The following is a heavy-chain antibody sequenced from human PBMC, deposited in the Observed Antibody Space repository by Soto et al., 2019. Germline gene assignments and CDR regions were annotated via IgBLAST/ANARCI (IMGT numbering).Heavy chain of an antibody. CDR1: GFTFSSYD. Sequence: EVQLVESGGGLVQPGGSLRLSCAASGFTFSSYDMHWVRQATGKGLEWVSAIGTAGDTYYPGSVKGRFTISSDNAKNSLYRQMNSRSAGDTAVYYCARVMSYGDRGGVVNWYFDLWGRGTLVTVSS. J-gene: IGHJ2*01. V-gene: IGHV3-13*01. CDR3: ARVMSYGDRGGVVNWYFDL. D-gene: IGHD4-17*01. CDR2: IGTAGDT.